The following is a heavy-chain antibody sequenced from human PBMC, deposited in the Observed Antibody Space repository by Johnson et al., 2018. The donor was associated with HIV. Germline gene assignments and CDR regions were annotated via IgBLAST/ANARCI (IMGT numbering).Heavy chain of an antibody. Sequence: VQLVESGGGVVQPGRSLRLSCAASGFTFRSYAMHWVRQAPGKGLEWVAVISYDGSNKYYADSVKGRFTISRDNSKNTLYLKMNSLRAEDTAVYYCASISLGSEDDAFDIWGQGTMVTVSS. J-gene: IGHJ3*02. CDR2: ISYDGSNK. V-gene: IGHV3-30*03. CDR1: GFTFRSYA. D-gene: IGHD3-10*01. CDR3: ASISLGSEDDAFDI.